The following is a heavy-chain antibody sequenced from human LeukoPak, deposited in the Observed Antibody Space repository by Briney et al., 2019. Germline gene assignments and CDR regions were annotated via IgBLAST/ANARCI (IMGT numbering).Heavy chain of an antibody. CDR2: ILKDGSDA. CDR1: AFTFNNFP. J-gene: IGHJ4*02. CDR3: ARDFHYFFDY. D-gene: IGHD3-9*01. Sequence: GGSLRLSCTASAFTFNNFPMHWVRQAPGKGLEWVTLILKDGSDAFYANSVKGRFTISRDNSENTLFLQMNSLRAEDTAIYYCARDFHYFFDYCGQGTLVTVSS. V-gene: IGHV3-30-3*01.